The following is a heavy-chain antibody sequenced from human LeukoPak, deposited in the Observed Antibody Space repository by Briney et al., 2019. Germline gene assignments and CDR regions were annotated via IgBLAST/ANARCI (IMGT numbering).Heavy chain of an antibody. Sequence: SETLSLTCTVSGGSINSYYWSWIRQPPGKGLEWIGYISYSGSTNYNPSLKSRVTISVDTSKNQFSLKLTSVTAADTAVYYCEVFGVLQAELSEEIDYWGQGTLVTVSS. J-gene: IGHJ4*02. CDR3: EVFGVLQAELSEEIDY. CDR2: ISYSGST. D-gene: IGHD3-3*01. V-gene: IGHV4-59*01. CDR1: GGSINSYY.